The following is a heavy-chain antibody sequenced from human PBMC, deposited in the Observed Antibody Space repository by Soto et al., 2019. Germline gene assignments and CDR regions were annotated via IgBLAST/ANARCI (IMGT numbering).Heavy chain of an antibody. V-gene: IGHV4-59*01. Sequence: QVQLQESGPGLVKPSETLSLTCTVSGGSISSYYWSWIRQPPGKGLEWIGYIYYSGSTNYNPSLKSRATISVDTSKNQFSLKLSSVTAADTAVYYCARGDGDYPQTNAFDIWGQGTMVTVSS. J-gene: IGHJ3*02. CDR3: ARGDGDYPQTNAFDI. D-gene: IGHD4-17*01. CDR1: GGSISSYY. CDR2: IYYSGST.